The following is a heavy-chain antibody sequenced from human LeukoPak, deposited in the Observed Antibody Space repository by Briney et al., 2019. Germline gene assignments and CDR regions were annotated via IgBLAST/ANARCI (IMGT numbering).Heavy chain of an antibody. CDR3: ARRFLEWLLPCSRWFDP. Sequence: SETLSLTCTVSGGSISSSSYYWGWIRQPPGKGLEWIGCIYYSGSTYYNPSLKSRVTISVDTSKNQFSLKLSSVTAADTAVYYCARRFLEWLLPCSRWFDPWGQGTLVTVSS. CDR2: IYYSGST. V-gene: IGHV4-39*01. J-gene: IGHJ5*02. D-gene: IGHD3-3*01. CDR1: GGSISSSSYY.